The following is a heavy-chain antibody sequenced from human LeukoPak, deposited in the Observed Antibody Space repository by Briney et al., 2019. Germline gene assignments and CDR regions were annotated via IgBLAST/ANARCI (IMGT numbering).Heavy chain of an antibody. D-gene: IGHD6-19*01. CDR1: GFTFSSYS. CDR2: ISNDGSNQ. CDR3: VKDYLNSGWSIVPGN. Sequence: PGESLRLSCAASGFTFSSYSMNWVRQAPGKGLEWVAVISNDGSNQDHADFVKGRFTISRDNSMNTLFLQMNSLRGDDTAVYYCVKDYLNSGWSIVPGNWGQGTLVTVPS. V-gene: IGHV3-30*18. J-gene: IGHJ4*02.